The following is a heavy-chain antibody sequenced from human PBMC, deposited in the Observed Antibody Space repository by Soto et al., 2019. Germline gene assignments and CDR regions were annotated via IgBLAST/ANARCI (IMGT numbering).Heavy chain of an antibody. V-gene: IGHV3-23*01. J-gene: IGHJ6*02. CDR3: AKSGQSSWANMDV. CDR2: ISGSGDKT. CDR1: GFTSSSYA. Sequence: EVQLLESGGGLVQPGGSLRLSCAASGFTSSSYAINWVRQAPGKGLEWVSTISGSGDKTYYADSVKGRFTISRDNSKNTLSLQMNSLRAEDTAVYYCAKSGQSSWANMDVWGQGTTVTVSS. D-gene: IGHD2-2*01.